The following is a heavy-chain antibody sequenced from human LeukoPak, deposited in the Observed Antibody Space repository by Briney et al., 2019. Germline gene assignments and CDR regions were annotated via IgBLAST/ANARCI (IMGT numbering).Heavy chain of an antibody. CDR3: TADDAGDLDY. V-gene: IGHV3-9*01. D-gene: IGHD2-8*01. CDR1: GFAFQSYA. Sequence: GGSLRLSCAASGFAFQSYALHWLRQAPGKGLEWVSGILSDGTTVGYADSVRGRFTISRDNAKNSLYLQMNSLRTEDSALYYCTADDAGDLDYWGQGILVTVSS. CDR2: ILSDGTTV. J-gene: IGHJ4*02.